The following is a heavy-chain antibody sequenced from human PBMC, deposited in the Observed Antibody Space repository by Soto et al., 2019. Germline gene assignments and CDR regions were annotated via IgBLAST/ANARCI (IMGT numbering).Heavy chain of an antibody. CDR2: IYSGGST. Sequence: ESGGGLVQPGGSLRLSCAASGFTVSSNYMSWVRQAPGKGLEWVSVIYSGGSTYYADSVKGRFTISRDNSKNTLYLQMNSLRAEATAVYYCARFGNSNSYYGMDVWGQGTTVTVSS. CDR3: ARFGNSNSYYGMDV. CDR1: GFTVSSNY. J-gene: IGHJ6*02. D-gene: IGHD3-10*01. V-gene: IGHV3-66*01.